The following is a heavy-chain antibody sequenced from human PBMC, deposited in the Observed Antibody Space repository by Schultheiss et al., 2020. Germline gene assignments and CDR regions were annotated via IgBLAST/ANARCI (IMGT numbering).Heavy chain of an antibody. J-gene: IGHJ6*02. Sequence: GSLRLSCAASGFTFSSYWMHWVRQAPGKGLEWVSYIYTTGSTIYYADSVKGRFTISRDNAENSLCLQMNSLRPEDTAVYYCARIWGYTMDVWGQGTTVTVAS. V-gene: IGHV3-48*01. D-gene: IGHD5-24*01. CDR3: ARIWGYTMDV. CDR2: IYTTGSTI. CDR1: GFTFSSYW.